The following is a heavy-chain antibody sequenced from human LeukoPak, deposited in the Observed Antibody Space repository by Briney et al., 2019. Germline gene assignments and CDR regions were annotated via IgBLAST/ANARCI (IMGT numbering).Heavy chain of an antibody. D-gene: IGHD2-15*01. V-gene: IGHV3-23*01. CDR3: AKDPPGGYCSGGSCWGG. CDR2: ISGSGGST. CDR1: GFTFSSYA. Sequence: GGSLRLSCAASGFTFSSYAMSWVRQAPGKGLEWVSAISGSGGSTYYADSVKGRFTISRDNSKNTLYLQMNSLRAEDTAVYCCAKDPPGGYCSGGSCWGGWGQGTLVTVSS. J-gene: IGHJ4*02.